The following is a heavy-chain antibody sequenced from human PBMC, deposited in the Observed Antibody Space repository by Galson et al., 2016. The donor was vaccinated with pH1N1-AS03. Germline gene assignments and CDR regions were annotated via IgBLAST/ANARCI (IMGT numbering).Heavy chain of an antibody. D-gene: IGHD6-13*01. Sequence: SLRLSCAGSGFTFITYAMHWVRQAPGKGLEWVAGVSDDGTYKEYADSVKGRFTISRDNSKNTLSLQMNSLTAKDTAMYYCAAGIDYWGQGTLVTVSS. CDR2: VSDDGTYK. CDR1: GFTFITYA. J-gene: IGHJ4*02. V-gene: IGHV3-30*04. CDR3: AAGIDY.